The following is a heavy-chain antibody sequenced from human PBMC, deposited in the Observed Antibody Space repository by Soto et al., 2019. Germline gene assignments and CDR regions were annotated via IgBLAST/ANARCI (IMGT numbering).Heavy chain of an antibody. D-gene: IGHD1-1*01. J-gene: IGHJ3*02. CDR2: TYYRSKWYN. V-gene: IGHV6-1*01. CDR1: GDSVSSNSAA. CDR3: ARGHDQDGPTQGTFDI. Sequence: SQTLSLTCAISGDSVSSNSAAWNWIRQSPSRGLEWLGRTYYRSKWYNDYAVSVKSRITINPDTSKNQFSLQLNSVTPEDTAVYYCARGHDQDGPTQGTFDIWGQGTMVTVSS.